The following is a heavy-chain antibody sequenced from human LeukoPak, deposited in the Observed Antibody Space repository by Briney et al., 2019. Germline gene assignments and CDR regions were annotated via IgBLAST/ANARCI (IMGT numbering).Heavy chain of an antibody. CDR3: ARQNYDYVWGSYRYDY. J-gene: IGHJ4*02. D-gene: IGHD3-16*02. CDR2: MNPNSGNT. CDR1: GYTFTSYD. V-gene: IGHV1-8*01. Sequence: ASVKVSCKASGYTFTSYDINWVRQATGQGLEWMGWMNPNSGNTGYAQKFQGRVTMTRNTSISTAYMKLSSLRSEDTAVYYCARQNYDYVWGSYRYDYWGQGTLVTVSS.